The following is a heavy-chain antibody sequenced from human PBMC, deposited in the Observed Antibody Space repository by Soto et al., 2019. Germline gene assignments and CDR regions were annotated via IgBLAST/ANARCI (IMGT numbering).Heavy chain of an antibody. CDR2: IIPIFGTA. CDR1: GGTFSSYA. CDR3: ARDVATVYCSSXSCYEHLLDX. J-gene: IGHJ5*02. Sequence: ASVKVSCKASGGTFSSYAISWVRQAPGQGLEWMGGIIPIFGTANYAQKFQGRVTITADESTSTSYMELSSLRSEDTAVYYCARDVATVYCSSXSCYEHLLDXWGQXT. D-gene: IGHD2-2*01. V-gene: IGHV1-69*13.